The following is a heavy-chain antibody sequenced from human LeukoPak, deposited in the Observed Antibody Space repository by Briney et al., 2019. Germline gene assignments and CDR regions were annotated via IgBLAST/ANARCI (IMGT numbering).Heavy chain of an antibody. Sequence: GESLKISCKGSGYSFTSYWIGWVRQMPGEGLEWMGIIYPGDSDTRYSPSFQGQVTISADKSISTAYLQWSSLKASDTAMYYCARGPSIWFGEFNTLHYFDYWGQGTLVTVSS. D-gene: IGHD3-10*01. J-gene: IGHJ4*02. CDR1: GYSFTSYW. CDR3: ARGPSIWFGEFNTLHYFDY. V-gene: IGHV5-51*01. CDR2: IYPGDSDT.